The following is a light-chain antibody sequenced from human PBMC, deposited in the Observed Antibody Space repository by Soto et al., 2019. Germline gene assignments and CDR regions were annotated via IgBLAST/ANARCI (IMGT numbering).Light chain of an antibody. Sequence: DIQMTQSPSTLSASVGDRVTITCRASQSISGLLAWYQQKPGKAPKLLIYKTSSLQSVVPSRFIGSGSGTEFNLTISSLQPDDFATYYCQQYENFSPFGGGTKVEIK. J-gene: IGKJ4*02. CDR2: KTS. CDR1: QSISGL. V-gene: IGKV1-5*03. CDR3: QQYENFSP.